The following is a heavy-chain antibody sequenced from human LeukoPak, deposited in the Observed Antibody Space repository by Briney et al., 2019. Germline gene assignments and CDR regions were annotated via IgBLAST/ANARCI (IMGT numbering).Heavy chain of an antibody. CDR3: AGVVVTGLSSDY. CDR1: GDSIRGSTYY. V-gene: IGHV4-39*01. D-gene: IGHD2-21*02. CDR2: IYFSGTT. J-gene: IGHJ4*02. Sequence: SETLSLTCSVSGDSIRGSTYYWGWLRQPPGKDLEWIGNIYFSGTTFYNPSLKGRVTLSIDTSKNQFSLKLNSLTAADTAGYQCAGVVVTGLSSDYWGQGTLVTVSA.